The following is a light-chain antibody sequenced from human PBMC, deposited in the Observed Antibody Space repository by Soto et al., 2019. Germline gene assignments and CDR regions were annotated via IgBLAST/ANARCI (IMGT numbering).Light chain of an antibody. J-gene: IGLJ3*02. CDR2: DTK. V-gene: IGLV7-46*01. CDR1: TGVVTSGHY. Sequence: QAVVTQEPSLTVSPGETVTLTCGSSTGVVTSGHYPYWFQQKPGQAPRTLIYDTKNKHSWTPARFSGSLLGGKAALTLSGARAEDEADYHCLLVYGGTWVFGGGTKLTVL. CDR3: LLVYGGTWV.